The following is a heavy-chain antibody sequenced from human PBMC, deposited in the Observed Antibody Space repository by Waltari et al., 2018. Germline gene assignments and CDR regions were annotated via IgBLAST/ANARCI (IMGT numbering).Heavy chain of an antibody. Sequence: QVHLEESGPRLVKPSGTLSLTCAVSGVSISASNWWTWVRQPPGKGLEYIGEVFYSGRTQYNPSLKNRVTISGDKSRNNFSLQLTSVTAADTAVYFCANINRAVLGAYNYWGQGILVSVSS. CDR2: VFYSGRT. V-gene: IGHV4-4*02. CDR3: ANINRAVLGAYNY. D-gene: IGHD2-21*01. CDR1: GVSISASNW. J-gene: IGHJ4*02.